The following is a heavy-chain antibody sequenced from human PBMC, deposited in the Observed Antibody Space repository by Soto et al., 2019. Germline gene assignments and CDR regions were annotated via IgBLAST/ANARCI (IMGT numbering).Heavy chain of an antibody. Sequence: QVQLQESGPGLLKPSQTLSLTCSVSGGSMSSGDYYWSWLRQHPGKGLEWIGYVTFSGSTYYNPSLKSRVTISVDSSKTQFSLKLSSVAAAGAAVYYCAREDWADTARFGPWGQGTLVTVSS. CDR2: VTFSGST. D-gene: IGHD5-18*01. CDR3: AREDWADTARFGP. CDR1: GGSMSSGDYY. J-gene: IGHJ5*02. V-gene: IGHV4-31*03.